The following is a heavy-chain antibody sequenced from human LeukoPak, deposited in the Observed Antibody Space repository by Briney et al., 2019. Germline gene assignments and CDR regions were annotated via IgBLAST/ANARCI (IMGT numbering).Heavy chain of an antibody. J-gene: IGHJ4*02. CDR3: ARGIGYSSGWYMSYFDY. CDR2: INHSGST. Sequence: SETLSLTCAVYGGSFSGYYWSWIRQPPGKGLEWIGEINHSGSTNYNPSLKSRVTISVDTSKNQFSLKLSSVTAADTAVYYCARGIGYSSGWYMSYFDYWGQGTLVTVSS. V-gene: IGHV4-34*01. CDR1: GGSFSGYY. D-gene: IGHD6-19*01.